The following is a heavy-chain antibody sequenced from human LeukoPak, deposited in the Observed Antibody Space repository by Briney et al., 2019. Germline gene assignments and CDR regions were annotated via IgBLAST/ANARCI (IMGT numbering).Heavy chain of an antibody. D-gene: IGHD6-19*01. V-gene: IGHV3-21*01. CDR2: ISSSSSYI. J-gene: IGHJ4*02. Sequence: GGSLRLSCAASGFTFSSYSMNWVRQAPGKGLEWVSSISSSSSYIYYADSVKGRFTISRDNAKNSLYLQMDSLRAEDTAVYYCAREPSSGWFDYWGQGTLVTVSS. CDR3: AREPSSGWFDY. CDR1: GFTFSSYS.